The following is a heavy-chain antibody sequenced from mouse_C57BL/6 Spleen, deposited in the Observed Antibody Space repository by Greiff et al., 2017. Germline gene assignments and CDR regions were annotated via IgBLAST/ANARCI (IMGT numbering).Heavy chain of an antibody. CDR1: GYAFSSSW. D-gene: IGHD2-1*01. J-gene: IGHJ2*01. CDR2: IYPGDGET. V-gene: IGHV1-82*01. Sequence: VQLVEPGPALVKPGASVKLSCKASGYAFSSSWMNWVKQRPGKGLEWIGRIYPGDGETHYNGKFKGKATLTGDKSSSTAYMQLSSLTSEDSAVYCCARTDAYGNSITYWGQGTPLTVSS. CDR3: ARTDAYGNSITY.